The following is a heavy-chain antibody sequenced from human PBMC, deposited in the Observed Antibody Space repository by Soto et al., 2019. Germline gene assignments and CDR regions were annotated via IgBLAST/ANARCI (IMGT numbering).Heavy chain of an antibody. J-gene: IGHJ4*01. Sequence: GESLKMTCKGSGYNFHNHWIAWVRQMPGKGLEWMGIIFPGDSDTVYSPSFQGQVTIAVDKSISAAYLQWSGLRASGTAIHYCATQTGLHGFSRYLDY. V-gene: IGHV5-51*01. D-gene: IGHD4-17*01. CDR2: IFPGDSDT. CDR3: ATQTGLHGFSRYLDY. CDR1: GYNFHNHW.